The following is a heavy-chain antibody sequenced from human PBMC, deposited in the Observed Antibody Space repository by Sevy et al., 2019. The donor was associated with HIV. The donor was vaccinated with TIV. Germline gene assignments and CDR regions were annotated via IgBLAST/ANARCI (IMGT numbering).Heavy chain of an antibody. Sequence: GGSLRLSCAASGFTFSTYAMYWVRQAAGKGLEYVSAISGGGGNTYYGTSVKGRFTVSRDNAKNTLYLQMGSLRAEDMAVYFCARKYHDTSGYPRYSMDVWGQGTTVTVSS. CDR3: ARKYHDTSGYPRYSMDV. J-gene: IGHJ6*02. V-gene: IGHV3-64*01. CDR2: ISGGGGNT. D-gene: IGHD3-22*01. CDR1: GFTFSTYA.